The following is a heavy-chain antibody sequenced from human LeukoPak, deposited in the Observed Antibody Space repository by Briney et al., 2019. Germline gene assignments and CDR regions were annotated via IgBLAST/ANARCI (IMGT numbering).Heavy chain of an antibody. CDR3: ARSRNYYDSSGYLPSDY. J-gene: IGHJ4*02. CDR1: GFTFSSYA. V-gene: IGHV3-7*01. D-gene: IGHD3-22*01. Sequence: GGSLRLSCAASGFTFSSYAMSWVRQAPGEGLEWVANIKQDGSEKNYVDSVKGRFTISRDNPKNSLYLQMNSLRAEDTAVYYCARSRNYYDSSGYLPSDYWGQGTLVTVSS. CDR2: IKQDGSEK.